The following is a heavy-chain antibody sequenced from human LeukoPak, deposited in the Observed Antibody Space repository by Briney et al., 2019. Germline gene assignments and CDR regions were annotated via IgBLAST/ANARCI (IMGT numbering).Heavy chain of an antibody. Sequence: PGGSLRLSCAASGFTFSTYSMNWVRQAPGKGLEWVSYISSSGSTIYYADSVKGRFTISRDNAKNSLYLQMNSLRAEDTAVYYCARDRESYYDSSGYSSAEYFQHWGQGTLVTVSS. CDR2: ISSSGSTI. J-gene: IGHJ1*01. V-gene: IGHV3-48*04. CDR1: GFTFSTYS. D-gene: IGHD3-22*01. CDR3: ARDRESYYDSSGYSSAEYFQH.